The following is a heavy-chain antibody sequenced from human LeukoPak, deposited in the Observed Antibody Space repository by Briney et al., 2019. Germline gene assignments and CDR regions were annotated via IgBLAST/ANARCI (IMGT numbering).Heavy chain of an antibody. J-gene: IGHJ4*02. Sequence: ASVKVSSKASGGTFTTYAISWVRQAPGQGLEWMGGIIPIFGTANYAQKFQGRVTITADKSTSTAYMELSSLRSEDTAVYYCAILGYCSGGSCYSADYWGQGTLVTVSS. V-gene: IGHV1-69*06. CDR1: GGTFTTYA. CDR3: AILGYCSGGSCYSADY. CDR2: IIPIFGTA. D-gene: IGHD2-15*01.